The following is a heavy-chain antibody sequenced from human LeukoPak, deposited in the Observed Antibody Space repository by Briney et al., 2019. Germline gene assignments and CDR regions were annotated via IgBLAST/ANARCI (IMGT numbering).Heavy chain of an antibody. CDR3: AKDYYESSVILGGYFDF. J-gene: IGHJ4*02. Sequence: SGGSLRLSCAASGLTFSNYAIHWVRQAPGKGLEWVSGISGSGAVTYHADSVRGRFTISRDNSKNTLYLQMSSLRAEDTALYYCAKDYYESSVILGGYFDFWGRGTLVTVST. CDR2: ISGSGAVT. D-gene: IGHD3-22*01. V-gene: IGHV3-23*01. CDR1: GLTFSNYA.